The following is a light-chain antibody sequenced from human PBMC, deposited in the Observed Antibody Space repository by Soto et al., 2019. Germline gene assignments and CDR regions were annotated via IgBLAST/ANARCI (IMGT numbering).Light chain of an antibody. V-gene: IGLV1-40*01. Sequence: HCALTQPPSVSGAQGGRGTISCTESSSNIGAGYDVHWYQQLPGTAPKLLIYGNSNRPSGVPDRFSGSKSGTSASLAITGLQAEDEADYYCQSYDSSLSGSYVFGTGTKVTVL. CDR1: SSNIGAGYD. J-gene: IGLJ1*01. CDR2: GNS. CDR3: QSYDSSLSGSYV.